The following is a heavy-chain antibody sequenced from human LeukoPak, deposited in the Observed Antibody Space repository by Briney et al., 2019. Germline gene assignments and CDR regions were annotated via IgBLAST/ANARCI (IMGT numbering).Heavy chain of an antibody. Sequence: SQTLSLTCTVSGGSLSSGGYYWSWIRQHPRKGLEWIGYIYYSGSTYYNPSLKSRVTISVATSKNQFSLKLSSVTSADTAVYYCARAYYGSGNFYFDYWGQGTLVTVSS. J-gene: IGHJ4*02. D-gene: IGHD3-10*01. CDR1: GGSLSSGGYY. CDR2: IYYSGST. V-gene: IGHV4-31*03. CDR3: ARAYYGSGNFYFDY.